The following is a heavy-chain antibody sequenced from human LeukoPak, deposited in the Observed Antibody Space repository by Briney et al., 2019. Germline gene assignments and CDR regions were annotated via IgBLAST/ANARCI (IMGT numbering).Heavy chain of an antibody. CDR1: GGSISSSSYY. D-gene: IGHD1-26*01. V-gene: IGHV4-39*01. Sequence: PSETLSLTCTVSGGSISSSSYYWGWIHQPPGKGLEWIGSIYYSGSTYYDPSLKSRVTISVDTSKNQFSLKLSSVTAADTAVYYCARLAVGATEGLYFDYWGQGTLVTVSS. J-gene: IGHJ4*02. CDR3: ARLAVGATEGLYFDY. CDR2: IYYSGST.